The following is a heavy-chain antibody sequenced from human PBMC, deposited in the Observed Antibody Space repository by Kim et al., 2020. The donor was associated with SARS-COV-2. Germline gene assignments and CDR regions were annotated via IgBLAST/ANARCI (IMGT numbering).Heavy chain of an antibody. CDR1: GYTFTSYA. CDR2: INTNTGNP. D-gene: IGHD3-10*01. V-gene: IGHV7-4-1*02. J-gene: IGHJ6*02. Sequence: ASVKVSCKASGYTFTSYAMNWVRQAPGQGLEWMGWINTNTGNPTYAQGFTGRFVFSLDTSVSTAYLQISSLKAEDTAVYYCAMTTGLLWFGELDVWGQGTTVTVSS. CDR3: AMTTGLLWFGELDV.